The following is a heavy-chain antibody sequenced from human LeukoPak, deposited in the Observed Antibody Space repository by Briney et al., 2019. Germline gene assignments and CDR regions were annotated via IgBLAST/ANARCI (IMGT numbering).Heavy chain of an antibody. CDR2: ITNSGGST. Sequence: GGSLRLSCAAAGFTFSAFGMNWVRQAPGKGLEWVSTITNSGGSTYYVDSVKGRFTISRDNSKNTLYLQMNSLRAEDTAKYYCTKDYCGKFCSAVWGQGTTVTVSS. D-gene: IGHD3-9*01. J-gene: IGHJ6*02. CDR3: TKDYCGKFCSAV. V-gene: IGHV3-23*01. CDR1: GFTFSAFG.